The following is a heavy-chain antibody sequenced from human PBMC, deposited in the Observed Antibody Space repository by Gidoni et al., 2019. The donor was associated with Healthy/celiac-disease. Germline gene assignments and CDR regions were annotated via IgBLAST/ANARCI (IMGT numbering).Heavy chain of an antibody. CDR3: AFADGYNPYY. CDR1: GFTVSSNH. Sequence: EVQLVESGGGLVQPGGSLRLSCAASGFTVSSNHMSWFRQAPGQGLEWVSVIYSVGSTYYADSVKGRFTISRDNSKNTLYLQMNSLRAEDTAVYYCAFADGYNPYYLGQGTLVTASS. V-gene: IGHV3-66*01. D-gene: IGHD5-12*01. J-gene: IGHJ4*02. CDR2: IYSVGST.